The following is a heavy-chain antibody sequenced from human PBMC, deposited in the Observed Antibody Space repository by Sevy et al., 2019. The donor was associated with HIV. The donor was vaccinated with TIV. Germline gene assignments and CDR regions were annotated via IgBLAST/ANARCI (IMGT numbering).Heavy chain of an antibody. J-gene: IGHJ4*02. D-gene: IGHD2-15*01. Sequence: GGSLRLSCEASAINIRDYWMNWVRQAPGKGLEWVANINPDASKIYYADSVKGRFTISRDYAKNSVFLQMTSLRAEDTAVYYCVRAIQLAASYWGQGMLVTVSS. V-gene: IGHV3-7*02. CDR1: AINIRDYW. CDR2: INPDASKI. CDR3: VRAIQLAASY.